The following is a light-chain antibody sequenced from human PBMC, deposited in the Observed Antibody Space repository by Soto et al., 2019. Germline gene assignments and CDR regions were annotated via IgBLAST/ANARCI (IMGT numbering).Light chain of an antibody. CDR2: EVT. CDR3: CSYAGSYTWV. J-gene: IGLJ3*02. CDR1: SSDVGSRNL. V-gene: IGLV2-23*02. Sequence: QSALTQPASVSGSPGQSITISCTGTSSDVGSRNLVSWYQQHPGKAPKLIIYEVTKWPSGVSNRFSGSKSGNTASLTIFGLQAEVEADYYCCSYAGSYTWVFGGGTQLTVL.